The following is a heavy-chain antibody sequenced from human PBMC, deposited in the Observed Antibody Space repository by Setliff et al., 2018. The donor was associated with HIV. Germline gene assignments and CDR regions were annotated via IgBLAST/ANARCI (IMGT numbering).Heavy chain of an antibody. J-gene: IGHJ4*02. CDR2: IFYSGST. Sequence: SETLSLTCTVSGGSLSRNFWSWIRQTPGKGLEWIGYIFYSGSTNYNPSLKSRVTISVDTSNNQFSLKLTSVTAADTAVYHCARHHPSVAVAGPFDRWGQGALVTVSS. CDR1: GGSLSRNF. D-gene: IGHD6-19*01. CDR3: ARHHPSVAVAGPFDR. V-gene: IGHV4-59*08.